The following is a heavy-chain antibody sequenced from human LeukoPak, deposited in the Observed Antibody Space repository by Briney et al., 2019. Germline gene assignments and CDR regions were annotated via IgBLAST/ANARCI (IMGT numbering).Heavy chain of an antibody. CDR2: IIPIFGTA. D-gene: IGHD3-10*01. CDR3: ARDYTYYYGSGSYAPFY. J-gene: IGHJ4*02. CDR1: GGTFSSYA. Sequence: ASVKVSCKASGGTFSSYAISWVRQAPGQGLEWMGGIIPIFGTANYAQKFQGRVTITADESTSTAYVELSSLRSEDTAVYYCARDYTYYYGSGSYAPFYWGQGTLVTVSS. V-gene: IGHV1-69*13.